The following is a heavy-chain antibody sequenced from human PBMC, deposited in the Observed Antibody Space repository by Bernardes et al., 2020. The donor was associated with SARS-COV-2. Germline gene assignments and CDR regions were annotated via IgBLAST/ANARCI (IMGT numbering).Heavy chain of an antibody. Sequence: GGSLRLSCAASGFTFSSYWMSWVRQAPGKGLEWVANIKQDGSEKYYVDSVKGRFTISRDNAKNSLYLQMNSLRAEDTAVYYCAREANWGSWDYYGMDVWGQGTTVTVSS. D-gene: IGHD7-27*01. V-gene: IGHV3-7*03. CDR3: AREANWGSWDYYGMDV. CDR2: IKQDGSEK. CDR1: GFTFSSYW. J-gene: IGHJ6*02.